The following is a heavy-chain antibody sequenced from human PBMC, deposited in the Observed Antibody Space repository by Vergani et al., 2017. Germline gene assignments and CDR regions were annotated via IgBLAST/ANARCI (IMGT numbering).Heavy chain of an antibody. Sequence: QVQLVESGGGVVQPGRSLRLSCAASGFTFSSYAMHWVRQAPGKGLEWVAVILYDGSNKYYADSVKGRFTISRDNSKNTLYLQMNSLIAEDTAVYYCARVVSSYCCSTSCYGLDYWGQGTLVTVSS. J-gene: IGHJ4*02. D-gene: IGHD2-2*01. CDR3: ARVVSSYCCSTSCYGLDY. CDR2: ILYDGSNK. CDR1: GFTFSSYA. V-gene: IGHV3-30-3*01.